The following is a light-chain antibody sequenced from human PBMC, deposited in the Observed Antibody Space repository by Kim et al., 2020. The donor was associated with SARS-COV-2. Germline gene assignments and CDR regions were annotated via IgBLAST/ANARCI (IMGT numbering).Light chain of an antibody. CDR3: QQRSNRPLT. Sequence: IVLTPSLATLSLSPGEIATLSCRASQSVSSYLAWYQQKPGQAPRLLIYDASNRATGIPARFSGSGSGTDFTLNISSLEPEDFAVYYCQQRSNRPLTFGQGA. CDR1: QSVSSY. CDR2: DAS. V-gene: IGKV3-11*01. J-gene: IGKJ1*01.